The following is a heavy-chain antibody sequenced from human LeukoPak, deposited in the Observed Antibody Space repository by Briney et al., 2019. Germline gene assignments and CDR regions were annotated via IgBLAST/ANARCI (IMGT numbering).Heavy chain of an antibody. CDR2: IYHIGST. D-gene: IGHD3-10*01. CDR3: ARGKTSYGSGTYYRPLEPNYMDV. V-gene: IGHV4-38-2*02. Sequence: SETLSLTCTVSGYSISSGYYWGWIRQPPGKGLEWIGSIYHIGSTYDNPSLKSRLTLSVDTSKNQFSLKLSSVTAADTAVYYCARGKTSYGSGTYYRPLEPNYMDVWGKGTTVTVSS. J-gene: IGHJ6*03. CDR1: GYSISSGYY.